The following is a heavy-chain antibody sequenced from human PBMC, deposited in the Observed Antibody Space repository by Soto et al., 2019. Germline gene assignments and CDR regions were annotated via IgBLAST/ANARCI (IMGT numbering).Heavy chain of an antibody. CDR2: TRNKANSYTT. CDR3: AREYRVVVVAGKYYGMDV. CDR1: GFTFSDHY. Sequence: PGGSLRLSCAASGFTFSDHYMDWVRQAPGKGLEWVGRTRNKANSYTTEYAASVKGRFTISRDDSKNSLYLQMNSLKTEDTAVYYCAREYRVVVVAGKYYGMDVWGQGTTVTVSS. D-gene: IGHD2-15*01. J-gene: IGHJ6*02. V-gene: IGHV3-72*01.